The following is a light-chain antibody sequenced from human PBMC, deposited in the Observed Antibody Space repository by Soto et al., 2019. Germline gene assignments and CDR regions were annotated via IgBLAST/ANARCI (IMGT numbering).Light chain of an antibody. Sequence: DIVMTQSPATLSLSPGETATLSCRASQSVSRSLAWYQQKPGRAPRLLISEASHRATDIPARFSASGSGADFTLTIDSLEPEDFAVYYCQQRSNWPLTFGGGTKVELK. CDR1: QSVSRS. J-gene: IGKJ4*01. CDR2: EAS. CDR3: QQRSNWPLT. V-gene: IGKV3-11*01.